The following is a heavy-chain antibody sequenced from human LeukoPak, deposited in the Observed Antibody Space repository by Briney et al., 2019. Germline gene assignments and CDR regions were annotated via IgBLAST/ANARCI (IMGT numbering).Heavy chain of an antibody. CDR3: AKGGQDVMVGNY. V-gene: IGHV3-23*01. CDR1: GFTFSSNA. Sequence: GGSLRLSCAASGFTFSSNAMSWVRQAPGKGLEWVSVISGSGGTTYYADSVKGRFTISRDNSKNTLYLQMNSLRAEDTAVYYCAKGGQDVMVGNYWGQGTLVTVSS. D-gene: IGHD2-15*01. J-gene: IGHJ4*02. CDR2: ISGSGGTT.